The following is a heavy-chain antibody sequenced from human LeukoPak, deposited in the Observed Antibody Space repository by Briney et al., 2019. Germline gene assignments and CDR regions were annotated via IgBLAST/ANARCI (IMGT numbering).Heavy chain of an antibody. J-gene: IGHJ4*02. Sequence: PSETLSLTCTVSGGSISSYYWSWIRQPPGKGLEWIGYIYYSGSTNYNPSLKSRVTISVDTSKNQFSLKLSSVTAADTAVYYCARHSRGYNWNYDYWGQGTLVTVSS. V-gene: IGHV4-59*08. D-gene: IGHD1-7*01. CDR1: GGSISSYY. CDR3: ARHSRGYNWNYDY. CDR2: IYYSGST.